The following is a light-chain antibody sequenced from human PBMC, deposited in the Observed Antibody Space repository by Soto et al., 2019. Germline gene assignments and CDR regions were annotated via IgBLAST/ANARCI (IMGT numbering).Light chain of an antibody. J-gene: IGLJ1*01. Sequence: QSALTQPASVSGSPGQSITISCTGTSSDVGGYNYVSWYQQHPGKAPKLMIYDVSNWPSGVSNRFSGSKSGNTASLTISGLQAEDEADYYCSSYTSSSLHVFGTGPKVTVL. V-gene: IGLV2-14*03. CDR2: DVS. CDR3: SSYTSSSLHV. CDR1: SSDVGGYNY.